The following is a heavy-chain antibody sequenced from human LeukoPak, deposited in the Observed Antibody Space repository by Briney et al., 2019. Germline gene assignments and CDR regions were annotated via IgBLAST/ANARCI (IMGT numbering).Heavy chain of an antibody. CDR1: GFTFSSYA. CDR3: VKDQEHYYFGS. Sequence: GGSLRLSCSASGFTFSSYAMYWVRQAPGKGLEYVSAIISNGGSTYYADSVKGRFTISRDNSKNTLYLQMSSLRAEDTAVYYCVKDQEHYYFGSWGQGTLVTVSS. J-gene: IGHJ4*02. CDR2: IISNGGST. V-gene: IGHV3-64D*09.